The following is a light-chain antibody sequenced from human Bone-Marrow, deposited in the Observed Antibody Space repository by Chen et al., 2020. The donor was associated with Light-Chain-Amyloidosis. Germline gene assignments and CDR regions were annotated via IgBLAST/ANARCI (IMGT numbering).Light chain of an antibody. V-gene: IGLV6-57*01. J-gene: IGLJ3*02. CDR1: SGSIATNY. CDR2: EDD. CDR3: QSYQGSSQGV. Sequence: NFMLTQPHSVSESPGKTLIISCTRSSGSIATNYVQWYQQRPGSSPTTVIYEDDQRPSGVPARFSGSIDRSSNSASLTISGLKTEDEADYYCQSYQGSSQGVFGGGTKLTVL.